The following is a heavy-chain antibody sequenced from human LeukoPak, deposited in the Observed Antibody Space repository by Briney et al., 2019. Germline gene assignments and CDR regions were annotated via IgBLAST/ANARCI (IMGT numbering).Heavy chain of an antibody. CDR1: GFTFSSYG. J-gene: IGHJ4*02. CDR3: ARVVYGDKPGDY. Sequence: GGSLRLSCAASGFTFSSYGMHWVRQAPGKGLEWVAFIRYDGSNKYYADSVKGRFTISRDNSKNTLYLQMNSLRAEDTAVYYCARVVYGDKPGDYWGQGTLVTVSS. D-gene: IGHD4-17*01. V-gene: IGHV3-30*02. CDR2: IRYDGSNK.